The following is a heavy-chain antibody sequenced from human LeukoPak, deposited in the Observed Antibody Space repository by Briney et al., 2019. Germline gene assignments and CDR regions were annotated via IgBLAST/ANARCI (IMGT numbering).Heavy chain of an antibody. J-gene: IGHJ3*02. V-gene: IGHV3-30*02. Sequence: GGSLRLSCAASGFAFSSYGLHWVRQAPGKGLEWVAFIGYIESNIHYADSVKGRFTISRDNAKNTLYLQMNSLRIEDTAVYYCSRWQNSSGWGSAFDIWGQGTMVTVSS. CDR1: GFAFSSYG. CDR2: IGYIESNI. CDR3: SRWQNSSGWGSAFDI. D-gene: IGHD6-19*01.